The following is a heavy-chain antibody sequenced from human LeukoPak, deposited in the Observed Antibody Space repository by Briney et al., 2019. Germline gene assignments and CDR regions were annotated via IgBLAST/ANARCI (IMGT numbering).Heavy chain of an antibody. CDR2: ISYDGSNK. CDR3: AKLGSGYEDYYYYMDV. J-gene: IGHJ6*03. Sequence: PGGSLRLSCAASGFTFSGSAMHWVRQAPGKGLEWVAVISYDGSNKYYADSVKGRFTISRDNSKNTLYLQMNSLRAEDTAVYYCAKLGSGYEDYYYYMDVWGKGTTVTVSS. CDR1: GFTFSGSA. V-gene: IGHV3-30*18. D-gene: IGHD3-22*01.